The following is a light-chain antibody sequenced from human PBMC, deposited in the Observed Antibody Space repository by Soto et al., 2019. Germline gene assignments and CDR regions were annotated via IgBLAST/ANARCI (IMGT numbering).Light chain of an antibody. J-gene: IGKJ1*01. CDR1: QTISSW. V-gene: IGKV1-39*01. CDR3: QQSYRTPRT. CDR2: AAS. Sequence: DIQMTQSPSTLSGSVGDRVTITCRASQTISSWLAWYQQKPGKAPQLLIYAASSLQSGVPSRFSGSGSGTGFTLTISRLQPEDLAIYYCQQSYRTPRTFGQGTKVDI.